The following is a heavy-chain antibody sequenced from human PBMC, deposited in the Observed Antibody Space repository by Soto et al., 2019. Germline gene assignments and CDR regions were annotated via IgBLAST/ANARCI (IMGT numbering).Heavy chain of an antibody. CDR2: IIPIVDIP. CDR1: GGTFSRYT. Sequence: QVQLVQSGAEVKKPGSSVKVSCKASGGTFSRYTFTWVRQAPGQGLEWMGRIIPIVDIPNYAQKFQGRVTSTADNSPSTVYMELSRLTSDDTAVYYCASHFTGVLVLGTSPPGGDNFGWDVWGQGTTVSVS. V-gene: IGHV1-69*02. J-gene: IGHJ6*02. CDR3: ASHFTGVLVLGTSPPGGDNFGWDV. D-gene: IGHD2-8*02.